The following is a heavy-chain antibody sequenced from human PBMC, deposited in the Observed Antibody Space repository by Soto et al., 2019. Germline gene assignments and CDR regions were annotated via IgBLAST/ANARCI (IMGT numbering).Heavy chain of an antibody. CDR2: IYWDGDE. CDR3: TQGSDSLTGYSDN. J-gene: IGHJ4*02. Sequence: QITLKESGPTLVKPTQTITLTCAFSGFSLNTEGVCVAWIRQTPGKALEWLALIYWDGDERYSPSLRSRLTITADTSRNQVVLRMTDMDPVDTARYYCTQGSDSLTGYSDNWGQGTLVTVSS. CDR1: GFSLNTEGVC. V-gene: IGHV2-5*02. D-gene: IGHD3-9*01.